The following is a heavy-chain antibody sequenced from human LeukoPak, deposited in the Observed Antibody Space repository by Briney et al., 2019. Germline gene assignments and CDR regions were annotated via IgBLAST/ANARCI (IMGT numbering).Heavy chain of an antibody. J-gene: IGHJ4*02. CDR2: MSSGGTYI. D-gene: IGHD3-10*01. CDR3: ARDRPTGSSRLFVVQ. Sequence: GGSLRLSCTASDFSFSSFAMTWVRRAPGKGLEWLASMSSGGTYIYYADSGRGRFTISRDNTENSLYLAMNNLRVEDTAIYYCARDRPTGSSRLFVVQWGQGTLVIVSS. CDR1: DFSFSSFA. V-gene: IGHV3-21*01.